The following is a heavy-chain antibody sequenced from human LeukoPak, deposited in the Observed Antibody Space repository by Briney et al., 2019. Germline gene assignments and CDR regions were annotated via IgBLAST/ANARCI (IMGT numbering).Heavy chain of an antibody. CDR1: GGSISSSSYY. Sequence: SETLSLTCTVSGGSISSSSYYWGWIRQPPGKGLEWIGSIYYSGSTYYNPSLKSRVTISVDTSKNQFSLKLSSVTAADTAVYYCARDRADGGSYGLYNWFDPWGQGTLVTVSS. CDR2: IYYSGST. J-gene: IGHJ5*02. V-gene: IGHV4-39*07. D-gene: IGHD1-26*01. CDR3: ARDRADGGSYGLYNWFDP.